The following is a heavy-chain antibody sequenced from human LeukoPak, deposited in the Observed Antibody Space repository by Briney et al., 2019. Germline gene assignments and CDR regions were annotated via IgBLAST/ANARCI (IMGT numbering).Heavy chain of an antibody. V-gene: IGHV3-23*01. CDR3: AKGAISGYGGYFFDY. CDR1: GFTFSSYA. CDR2: ISSSGDNT. J-gene: IGHJ4*02. D-gene: IGHD5-12*01. Sequence: GGSLRLSCAASGFTFSSYAMSWVRQAPGKGLEWVSGISSSGDNTYYADSVKGRFSISRDNSKNTLHLQMNSLRAEDTAVYYCAKGAISGYGGYFFDYWGQGTLVTVSS.